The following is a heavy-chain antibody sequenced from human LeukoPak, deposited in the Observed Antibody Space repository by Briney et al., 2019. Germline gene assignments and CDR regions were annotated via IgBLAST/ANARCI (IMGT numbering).Heavy chain of an antibody. Sequence: SVKVSCKASGGTFSSYAISWVRQAPGQGLEWMGGIIPIFGTANYAQKFQGRVTITADESTSTAYMELSSLRSEDTAVYYCARGPFFGVVAYFDYWGQGTLVTVSS. CDR1: GGTFSSYA. J-gene: IGHJ4*02. D-gene: IGHD3-3*01. CDR3: ARGPFFGVVAYFDY. CDR2: IIPIFGTA. V-gene: IGHV1-69*01.